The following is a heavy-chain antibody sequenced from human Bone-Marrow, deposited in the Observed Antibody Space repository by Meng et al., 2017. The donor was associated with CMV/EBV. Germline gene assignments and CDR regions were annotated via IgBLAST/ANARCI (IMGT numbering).Heavy chain of an antibody. CDR2: IYYSGST. CDR1: GGSFSGYY. J-gene: IGHJ4*02. CDR3: AKRPTAMVTRFFDY. V-gene: IGHV4-34*01. Sequence: SETLSLTCAVYGGSFSGYYWGWIRQPPGKGLEWIGSIYYSGSTYYNPSLKSRVTTSVDTSKNQFSLKLSSVTAADTAVYYCAKRPTAMVTRFFDYWGQGTLVTVSS. D-gene: IGHD5-18*01.